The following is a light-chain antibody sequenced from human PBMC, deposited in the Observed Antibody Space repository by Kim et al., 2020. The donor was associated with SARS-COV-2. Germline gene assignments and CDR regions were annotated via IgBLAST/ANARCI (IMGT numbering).Light chain of an antibody. V-gene: IGKV3-20*01. CDR3: HQYAGAPWT. CDR2: GAS. Sequence: LSPGESAPRYFRASQSISTNVAWTQHNPCQSPRLLIYGASSRATGIPDRFSGSGSGSDFTLTINRLDPDDFAVYYCHQYAGAPWTLGQGTKVDIK. CDR1: QSISTN. J-gene: IGKJ1*01.